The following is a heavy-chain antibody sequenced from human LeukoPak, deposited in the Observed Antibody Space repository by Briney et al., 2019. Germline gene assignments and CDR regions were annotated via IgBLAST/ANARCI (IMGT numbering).Heavy chain of an antibody. D-gene: IGHD3-10*01. CDR2: ISSSGTTV. CDR3: ARDWRFALDY. CDR1: GFTFSSYS. J-gene: IGHJ4*02. Sequence: GGSLRLSCAASGFTFSSYSLNWARQAPGKGLEWVSYISSSGTTVYYADSVKGRFTISRDNAKNSLYLQMNSLRAEDMAVYYCARDWRFALDYWGQGTLVTVSS. V-gene: IGHV3-48*01.